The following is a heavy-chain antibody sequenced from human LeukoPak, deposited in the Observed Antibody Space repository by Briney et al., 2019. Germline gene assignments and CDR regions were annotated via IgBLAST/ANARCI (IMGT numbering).Heavy chain of an antibody. V-gene: IGHV3-20*04. CDR3: ARMDYDILTGYYPLDY. Sequence: GGSLRLSCAASGFTFDDYGMSWVRQAPGKGLEWVSGINRNGGSTGYADSVEGRFTISRDNAKNSLYLQMNSLRAEDTALYYCARMDYDILTGYYPLDYWGQGTLVTVSS. D-gene: IGHD3-9*01. J-gene: IGHJ4*02. CDR1: GFTFDDYG. CDR2: INRNGGST.